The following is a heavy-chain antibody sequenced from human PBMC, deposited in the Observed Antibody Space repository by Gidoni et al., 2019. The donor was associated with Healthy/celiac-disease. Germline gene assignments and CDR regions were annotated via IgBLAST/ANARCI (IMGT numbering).Heavy chain of an antibody. J-gene: IGHJ6*02. V-gene: IGHV3-11*05. D-gene: IGHD2-2*01. CDR2: ISSSSSYT. CDR3: ARDAECSSTSCPRGYYGMDV. CDR1: GFTFSDYY. Sequence: QVQLVESGGGLVKPGGSLRLSCAASGFTFSDYYMSWIRQAPGKGLEWVSYISSSSSYTNYADSVKGRFTISRDNAKNSLYLQMNSLRAEDTAVYYCARDAECSSTSCPRGYYGMDVWGQGTTVTVSS.